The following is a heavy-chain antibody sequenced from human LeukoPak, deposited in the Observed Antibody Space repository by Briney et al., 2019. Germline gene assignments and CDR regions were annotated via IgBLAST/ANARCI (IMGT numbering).Heavy chain of an antibody. CDR3: ARDRRYYDGSGGYYYYYGMDV. V-gene: IGHV4-59*01. J-gene: IGHJ6*02. CDR2: IYYSGST. Sequence: SETLSLTCTVSGGSISSYYWSWIRQPPGKGLEWIGYIYYSGSTNYNPSLKSRVTISVDTSKNQFSLKLSSVTAADTAVYYCARDRRYYDGSGGYYYYYGMDVWGQGTTVTVSS. CDR1: GGSISSYY. D-gene: IGHD3-22*01.